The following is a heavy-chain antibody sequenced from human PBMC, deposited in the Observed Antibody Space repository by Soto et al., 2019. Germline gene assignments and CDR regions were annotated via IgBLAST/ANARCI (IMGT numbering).Heavy chain of an antibody. V-gene: IGHV1-58*01. CDR2: IVVGSGNT. CDR3: ARDFGTTVVTLHYYYGMDV. J-gene: IGHJ6*02. D-gene: IGHD4-17*01. CDR1: GFTFTSSA. Sequence: SVKVSCKASGFTFTSSAVQLLRQARGQRLEWIGWIVVGSGNTNYAQKFQERVTITRDMSTSTAYMELSSLRSEDTAVYYCARDFGTTVVTLHYYYGMDVWGQGTTVTVSS.